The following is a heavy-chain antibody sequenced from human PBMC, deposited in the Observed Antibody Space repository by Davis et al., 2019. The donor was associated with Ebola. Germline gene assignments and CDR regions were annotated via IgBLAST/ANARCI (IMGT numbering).Heavy chain of an antibody. V-gene: IGHV3-13*01. D-gene: IGHD3-10*01. J-gene: IGHJ6*02. CDR1: GFTFSRYD. Sequence: GGSLRLSCAASGFTFSRYDMHWVRQATGKGLEWVSAIGTAGDTYYPGSVKGRFTISRENAKKSLYLQMNSLGAGDTAVYYCARGVAGRVRGVPWAMDVWGQGTTVTVS. CDR3: ARGVAGRVRGVPWAMDV. CDR2: IGTAGDT.